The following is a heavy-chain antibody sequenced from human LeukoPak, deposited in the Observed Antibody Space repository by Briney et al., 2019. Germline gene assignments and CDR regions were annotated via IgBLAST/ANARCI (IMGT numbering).Heavy chain of an antibody. J-gene: IGHJ6*03. V-gene: IGHV3-23*01. Sequence: PGGSLRLSCATSRFTSSRYAMSWVRQAPGKALEWVSAMSGSRPTTHYADSVKSRFTISKDNSKNTLFLQMNSLRAEDTAVYYCAKLGGVYNWDYAGLNYMDVWGKGTTVTVSS. CDR1: RFTSSRYA. CDR2: MSGSRPTT. D-gene: IGHD1-7*01. CDR3: AKLGGVYNWDYAGLNYMDV.